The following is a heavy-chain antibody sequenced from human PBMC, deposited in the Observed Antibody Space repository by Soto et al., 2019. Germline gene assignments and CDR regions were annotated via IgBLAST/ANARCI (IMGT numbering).Heavy chain of an antibody. D-gene: IGHD6-19*01. CDR3: ARASDSSGWYSHDAFDI. CDR1: GYTFTGYY. V-gene: IGHV1-2*04. CDR2: INPNSGGT. Sequence: ASVKVSSKASGYTFTGYYMHWVRQAPGQGLEWTGWINPNSGGTNYAQKFQGWVTMTRDTSISTAYMELSRLRSDDTAVYYCARASDSSGWYSHDAFDIWGQGTMVTVSS. J-gene: IGHJ3*02.